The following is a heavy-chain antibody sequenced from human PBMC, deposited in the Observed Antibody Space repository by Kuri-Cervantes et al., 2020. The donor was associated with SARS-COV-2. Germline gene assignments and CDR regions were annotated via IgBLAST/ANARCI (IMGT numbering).Heavy chain of an antibody. CDR3: ARQYCTNGVCYTPFDY. D-gene: IGHD2-8*01. CDR1: GGSISSGSYY. V-gene: IGHV4-39*01. CDR2: IYYSGST. J-gene: IGHJ4*02. Sequence: GSLRLSCTVSGGSISSGSYYWGWIRQPPGKGLEWIGSIYYSGSTYYNPSLKSRVTISVDTSKNQFSLKLSSVTAADTAVYYCARQYCTNGVCYTPFDYWGQGTLVTVSS.